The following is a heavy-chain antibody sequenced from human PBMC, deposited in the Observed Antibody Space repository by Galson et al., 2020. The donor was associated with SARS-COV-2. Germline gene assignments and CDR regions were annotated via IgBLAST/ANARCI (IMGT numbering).Heavy chain of an antibody. Sequence: GGSLRLSCAASGFTFSSYWMSWVRQAPGKGLEWVANIKQDGSEKYYVDSVKGRFTISRDNAKNSLYLQMNSLRAEDTAVYYCARDVGLSLYGSGWYYYYYYMDVWGKGTTVTVSS. CDR3: ARDVGLSLYGSGWYYYYYYMDV. V-gene: IGHV3-7*03. CDR1: GFTFSSYW. CDR2: IKQDGSEK. D-gene: IGHD6-19*01. J-gene: IGHJ6*03.